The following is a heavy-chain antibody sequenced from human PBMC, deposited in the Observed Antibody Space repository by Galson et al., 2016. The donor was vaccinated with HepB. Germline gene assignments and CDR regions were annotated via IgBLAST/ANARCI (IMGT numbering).Heavy chain of an antibody. J-gene: IGHJ4*02. Sequence: SLRLSCAASGFTFSSYAMHWVRQAPGKGLEWVAVISFDGSNNFYADSVKGRFTISRDNPKNTLYLQMNSLRAEDTAVYYCARDDDYVWGTYRYTRTVPQYYFDYWGQGTLVTVSP. CDR2: ISFDGSNN. V-gene: IGHV3-30-3*01. CDR1: GFTFSSYA. D-gene: IGHD3-16*02. CDR3: ARDDDYVWGTYRYTRTVPQYYFDY.